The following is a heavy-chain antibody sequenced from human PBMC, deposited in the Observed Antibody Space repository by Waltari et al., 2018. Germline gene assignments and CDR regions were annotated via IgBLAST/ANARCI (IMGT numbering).Heavy chain of an antibody. CDR2: IYPGDSDT. CDR3: ARRRGDYSDFNY. V-gene: IGHV5-51*01. CDR1: GSTFSDYW. J-gene: IGHJ4*02. Sequence: EVRLVQSGAEVKKPGESLKISCQASGSTFSDYWIGWVRQMPGKGLEWMGVIYPGDSDTQYSPTFQGQVTISVDKSIGTAYLHWSSLKASDTAVYYCARRRGDYSDFNYWGQGTLVTVSS. D-gene: IGHD4-4*01.